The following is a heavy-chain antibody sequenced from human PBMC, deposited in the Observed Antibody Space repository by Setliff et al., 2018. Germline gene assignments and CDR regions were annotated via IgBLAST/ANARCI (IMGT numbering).Heavy chain of an antibody. CDR1: GFTFSVYG. Sequence: GGSLRLSCAASGFTFSVYGMHWVRQAPGKGLEWVAFIRYNGADKYYADSVKSRFTISRDNSQNTVHRQMASLRHEATAIYDCAKHVPGYCSSTSCYGRDFDYWGQGTLVTISS. D-gene: IGHD2-2*01. CDR2: IRYNGADK. V-gene: IGHV3-30*02. J-gene: IGHJ4*02. CDR3: AKHVPGYCSSTSCYGRDFDY.